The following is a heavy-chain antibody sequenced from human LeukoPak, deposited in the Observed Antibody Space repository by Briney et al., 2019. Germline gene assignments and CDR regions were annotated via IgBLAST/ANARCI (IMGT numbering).Heavy chain of an antibody. CDR1: GFTFSSYG. Sequence: PGGSLSLSCAASGFTFSSYGMHWIRQAPGKGLEWVAFIRYDGSNKFYADSVKGRFTISRDNSKNTLFLQMNSLRADDTAVYYCAKDHSSAWTDFDCWGQGTLLTVSS. D-gene: IGHD6-19*01. CDR2: IRYDGSNK. V-gene: IGHV3-30*02. J-gene: IGHJ4*02. CDR3: AKDHSSAWTDFDC.